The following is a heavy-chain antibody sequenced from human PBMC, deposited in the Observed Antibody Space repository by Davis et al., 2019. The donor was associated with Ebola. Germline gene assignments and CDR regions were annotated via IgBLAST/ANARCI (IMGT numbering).Heavy chain of an antibody. CDR3: ARAIAVAEYYYYGMDV. CDR2: INPSGGST. D-gene: IGHD6-19*01. V-gene: IGHV1-46*01. Sequence: MPGGSLRLSCAASGYTFTGYYMHWVRQAPGQGLEWMGIINPSGGSTSYAQKFQGRVTMTRDTSTSTVYMELSSLRSEDTAVYYCARAIAVAEYYYYGMDVWGKGTTVTVSS. J-gene: IGHJ6*04. CDR1: GYTFTGYY.